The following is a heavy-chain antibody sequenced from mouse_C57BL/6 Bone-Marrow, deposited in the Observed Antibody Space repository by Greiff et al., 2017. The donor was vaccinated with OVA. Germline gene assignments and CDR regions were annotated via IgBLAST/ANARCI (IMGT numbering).Heavy chain of an antibody. CDR2: IYPGSGST. D-gene: IGHD5-1*01. J-gene: IGHJ4*01. Sequence: QVQLKQPGAELVKPGASVKMSYKASGYTFTSYWITWVKQRPGQGLEWIGDIYPGSGSTNYNEKFKSKATLTVDTSSSTAYMQLSSLTSEDSAVYYCARNLYYYAMDYWGQGTSVTVSS. V-gene: IGHV1-55*01. CDR1: GYTFTSYW. CDR3: ARNLYYYAMDY.